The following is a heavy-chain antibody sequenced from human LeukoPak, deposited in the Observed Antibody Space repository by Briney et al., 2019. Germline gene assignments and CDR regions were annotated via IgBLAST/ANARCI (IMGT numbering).Heavy chain of an antibody. CDR2: IYHSGST. J-gene: IGHJ4*02. Sequence: SETLSLTCAVSGGSISSSNWWNWVRQPPGKGLEWIGEIYHSGSTNYNPSLKSRVTISVDKSKNQFSLKLSSVTAADTAVYYCAISPRVTGLAFVYWGQGTLVTVSS. D-gene: IGHD2-8*02. V-gene: IGHV4-4*02. CDR1: GGSISSSNW. CDR3: AISPRVTGLAFVY.